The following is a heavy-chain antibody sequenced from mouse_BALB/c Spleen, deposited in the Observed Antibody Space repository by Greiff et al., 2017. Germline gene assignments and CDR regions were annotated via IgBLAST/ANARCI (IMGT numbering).Heavy chain of an antibody. Sequence: EVQLQQSGAALVKPGASVKLSCTASGFNIKDTYMHWVKQRPEQGLEWIGRIDPANGNTKYDPKFPGKATITADTSSNTAYLQLSSLTSEDTAVYYSARSEGNGDHYGGEGTTRTVAS. CDR2: IDPANGNT. J-gene: IGHJ2*01. CDR3: ARSEGNGDHY. D-gene: IGHD2-13*01. V-gene: IGHV14-3*02. CDR1: GFNIKDTY.